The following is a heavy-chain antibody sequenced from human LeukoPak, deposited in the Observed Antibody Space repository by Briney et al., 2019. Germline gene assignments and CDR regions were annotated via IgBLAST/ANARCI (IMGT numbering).Heavy chain of an antibody. CDR1: GFTFDDYG. Sequence: GGSLRLSCAASGFTFDDYGMSWVRQAPGKGLEWVSGINWNGGSTGYADSVKGRFTISRDNSKNTLYLQMNSLRAEDTAVYYCARVGGYNSFFDYWGQGVLVTVSS. J-gene: IGHJ4*02. CDR3: ARVGGYNSFFDY. V-gene: IGHV3-20*04. CDR2: INWNGGST. D-gene: IGHD5-24*01.